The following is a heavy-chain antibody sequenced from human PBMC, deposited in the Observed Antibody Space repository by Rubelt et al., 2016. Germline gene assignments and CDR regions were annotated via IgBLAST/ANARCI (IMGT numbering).Heavy chain of an antibody. J-gene: IGHJ4*02. CDR2: IIPILGIA. CDR1: GGTFSSYA. D-gene: IGHD2-2*01. V-gene: IGHV1-69*04. Sequence: QVQLVQSGAEVKKPGSSVKVSCKASGGTFSSYAISWVRQAPGQGLEWMGRIIPILGIANYAQKFQGRVTITADKSTSTAYMELSSLRSEDTAVYYCARDGCSSTSCSPQGWGQGNLVTVSS. CDR3: ARDGCSSTSCSPQG.